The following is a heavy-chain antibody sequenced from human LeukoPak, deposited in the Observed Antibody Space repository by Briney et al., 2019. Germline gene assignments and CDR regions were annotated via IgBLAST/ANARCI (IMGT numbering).Heavy chain of an antibody. D-gene: IGHD5-18*01. CDR2: IYHSGST. V-gene: IGHV4-38-2*02. J-gene: IGHJ4*02. CDR1: GYSISSGYY. CDR3: ARDSHTAMDY. Sequence: PSETLSLTCAVSGYSISSGYYWGWIRQPPGKGLEWIGSIYHSGSTYYNPSLKSRVTISVDTSKNQFSLKLSSVTAADTAVYYCARDSHTAMDYWGQRTLVTVSS.